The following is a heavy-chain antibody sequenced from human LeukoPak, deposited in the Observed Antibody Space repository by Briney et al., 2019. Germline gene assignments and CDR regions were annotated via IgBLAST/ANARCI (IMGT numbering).Heavy chain of an antibody. CDR1: GFTSDDYG. Sequence: GGSLRLSCAASGFTSDDYGMSWVRQAPGKGLEWVSGINWNGGSTGYADSVKGRFTISRDNAKNSLYLQMNSLRAEDTAVYYCARDRGGYKPYYMDVWGKGTTVTVSS. V-gene: IGHV3-20*04. J-gene: IGHJ6*03. CDR3: ARDRGGYKPYYMDV. CDR2: INWNGGST. D-gene: IGHD5-24*01.